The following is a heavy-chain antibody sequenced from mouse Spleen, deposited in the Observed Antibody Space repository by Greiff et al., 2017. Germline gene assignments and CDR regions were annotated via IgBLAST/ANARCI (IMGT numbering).Heavy chain of an antibody. CDR1: GYTFTDYY. CDR2: INPYNGGT. CDR3: ARRGSYYGSEYYFDY. D-gene: IGHD1-1*01. J-gene: IGHJ2*01. V-gene: IGHV1-19*01. Sequence: VQLKQSGPVLVKPGASVKMSCKASGYTFTDYYMNWVKQSHGKSLEWIGVINPYNGGTSYNQKFKGKATLTVDKSSSTAYMELNSLTSEDSAVYYCARRGSYYGSEYYFDYWGQGTTLTVSS.